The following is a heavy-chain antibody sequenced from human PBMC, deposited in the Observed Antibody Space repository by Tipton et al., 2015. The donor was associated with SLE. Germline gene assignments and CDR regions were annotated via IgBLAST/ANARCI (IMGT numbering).Heavy chain of an antibody. CDR1: GGSFSGYY. J-gene: IGHJ4*02. CDR3: ASLITIFGVVWDY. Sequence: TLSLTCAVYGGSFSGYYWSWIRQPPGKGLEWIGEINHRGSTNYNPSLKSRLTISVDTSKNQFSLKLSSVTAADTAVYYCASLITIFGVVWDYWGQGTLVTVSS. CDR2: INHRGST. D-gene: IGHD3-3*01. V-gene: IGHV4-34*01.